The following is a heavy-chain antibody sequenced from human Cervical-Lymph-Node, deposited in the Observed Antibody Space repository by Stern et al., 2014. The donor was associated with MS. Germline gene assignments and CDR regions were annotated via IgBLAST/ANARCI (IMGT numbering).Heavy chain of an antibody. CDR2: INTNTGNP. V-gene: IGHV7-4-1*02. CDR3: ARDLRDISGYYLDS. CDR1: GYSFNSYA. Sequence: QVQLVQSGSELRKPGASVKVSCKASGYSFNSYAVTWVRQAPGQGLEWLGWINTNTGNPTYAQGFPGRFVFSLDTSVSTTYLHISSLKAEDTAVYYCARDLRDISGYYLDSWGQGSRVTVSS. J-gene: IGHJ4*02. D-gene: IGHD3-22*01.